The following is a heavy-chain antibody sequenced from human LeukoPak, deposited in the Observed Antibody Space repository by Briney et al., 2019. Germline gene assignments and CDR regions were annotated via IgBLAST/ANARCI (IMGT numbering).Heavy chain of an antibody. J-gene: IGHJ4*02. Sequence: SETLSLTCTVSGGSISSYYWSWIRQPPGKGLEWIGYIYYSGSTNYNPSLKSRVTISVDTSKNQFSLKLSSVTAADTAVYYCARGYSSSWETPAIFDYWGQGTLVTVSS. V-gene: IGHV4-59*01. CDR2: IYYSGST. CDR3: ARGYSSSWETPAIFDY. D-gene: IGHD6-13*01. CDR1: GGSISSYY.